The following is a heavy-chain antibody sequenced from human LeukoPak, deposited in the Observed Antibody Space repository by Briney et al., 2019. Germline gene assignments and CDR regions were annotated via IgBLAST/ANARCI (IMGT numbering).Heavy chain of an antibody. CDR1: GGSISSYY. V-gene: IGHV4-59*01. CDR2: IYYSGST. CDR3: ARGYSSSPYFDF. D-gene: IGHD6-6*01. Sequence: SETLSLTCTVSGGSISSYYWSWIRQPPGKGLEWIGYIYYSGSTNYNPSLKSRVTISVDTSKKQLSLKLSSVTAADTAVYYCARGYSSSPYFDFWGQGTQVTVSS. J-gene: IGHJ4*02.